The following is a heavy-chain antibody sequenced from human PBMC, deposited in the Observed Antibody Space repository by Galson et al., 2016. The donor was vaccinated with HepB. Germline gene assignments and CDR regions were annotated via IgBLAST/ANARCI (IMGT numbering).Heavy chain of an antibody. Sequence: SVKVSCKASGYTFTSYDITWVRQAPGQGLEWMGWISVYTGNTKYAQKVQGRATMTTDTSTSTAYLELRSLRFDDTAVYYCARKGLFGESVDYWGQGTLVTVSS. CDR1: GYTFTSYD. J-gene: IGHJ4*02. CDR3: ARKGLFGESVDY. V-gene: IGHV1-18*01. CDR2: ISVYTGNT. D-gene: IGHD3-10*02.